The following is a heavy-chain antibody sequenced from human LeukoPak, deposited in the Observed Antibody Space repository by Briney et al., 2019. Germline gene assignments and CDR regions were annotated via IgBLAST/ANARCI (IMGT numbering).Heavy chain of an antibody. CDR1: GFTFNNYW. V-gene: IGHV3-74*01. Sequence: GGSLRLSCAASGFTFNNYWMHGVRQAPGKGLVWVSPINPDGTVTTYADSVKGRFTISRDNAKNTLYLQMNSPRAEDTAVYYCVRDSPSGFFDLWGRGTLVTVSS. CDR2: INPDGTVT. CDR3: VRDSPSGFFDL. D-gene: IGHD6-19*01. J-gene: IGHJ2*01.